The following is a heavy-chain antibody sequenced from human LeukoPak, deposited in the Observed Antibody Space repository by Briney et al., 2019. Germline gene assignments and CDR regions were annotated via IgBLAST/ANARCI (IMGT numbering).Heavy chain of an antibody. CDR2: INAGNGNT. CDR1: GYTFTSYA. CDR3: ARDPPPNYYGSGSYYSN. Sequence: ASVKVSCTASGYTFTSYAMHWVRQAPGQRLEWMGWINAGNGNTKYSQKFQGRVTITRDTSASTAYMELSSLRSEDTAVYYCARDPPPNYYGSGSYYSNWGQGTLVTVSS. V-gene: IGHV1-3*01. J-gene: IGHJ4*02. D-gene: IGHD3-10*01.